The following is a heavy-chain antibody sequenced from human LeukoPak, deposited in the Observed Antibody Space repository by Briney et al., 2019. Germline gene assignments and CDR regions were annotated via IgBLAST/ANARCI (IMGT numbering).Heavy chain of an antibody. J-gene: IGHJ4*02. CDR1: GGSISSGDYY. CDR2: IYYSGST. D-gene: IGHD4-17*01. Sequence: PSETLSLTCTVSGGSISSGDYYWSWIRQPLGKGLEWIGYIYYSGSTYYNPSLKSRVTISVDTSKNQFSLKLSSVTAADTAVYYCARAHDYGDHYYFDYWGQGTLVTVSS. CDR3: ARAHDYGDHYYFDY. V-gene: IGHV4-30-4*01.